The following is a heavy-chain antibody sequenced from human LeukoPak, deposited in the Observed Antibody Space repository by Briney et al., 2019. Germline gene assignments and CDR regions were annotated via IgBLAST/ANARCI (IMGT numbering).Heavy chain of an antibody. V-gene: IGHV3-74*01. CDR1: GFTFGSYW. D-gene: IGHD6-6*01. J-gene: IGHJ4*02. Sequence: GGSLRLFCAASGFTFGSYWMHWVRQAPGKGLVWVSRINTDGGSTNYADSVKGRFTISRDNAKNTLFLQMNSLRVEDTAVYYCARSTAARSFDYWGRGTLVTVSS. CDR2: INTDGGST. CDR3: ARSTAARSFDY.